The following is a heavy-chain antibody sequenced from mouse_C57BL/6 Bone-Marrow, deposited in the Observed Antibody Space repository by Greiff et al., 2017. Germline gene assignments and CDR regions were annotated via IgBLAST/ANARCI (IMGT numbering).Heavy chain of an antibody. J-gene: IGHJ1*03. CDR1: GFSLTSYG. D-gene: IGHD1-1*01. CDR2: IWSGGST. CDR3: ARYYYGNYWYFDV. Sequence: VQLQQSGPGLVQPSPSLSITCTASGFSLTSYGVHWVRQSPGQGLEWLGVIWSGGSTDYNAAFISRLSISKDNSKSQVFSKMNRLQADDTAVDYCARYYYGNYWYFDVWGTGTTVTVSS. V-gene: IGHV2-2*01.